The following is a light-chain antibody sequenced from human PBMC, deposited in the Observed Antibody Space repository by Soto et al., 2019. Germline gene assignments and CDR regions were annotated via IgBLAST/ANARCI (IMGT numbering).Light chain of an antibody. Sequence: IVMTKSPASLSVSPWERVTLSCRAGQGVTTNFAWYQQKSGQSPRLLIYDVSTRATGVPARFSGTGSETDFTLTISRLEPEDFAVYYCQQYNNWPSTFGQGTRLEIK. CDR3: QQYNNWPST. V-gene: IGKV3-15*01. CDR2: DVS. J-gene: IGKJ5*01. CDR1: QGVTTN.